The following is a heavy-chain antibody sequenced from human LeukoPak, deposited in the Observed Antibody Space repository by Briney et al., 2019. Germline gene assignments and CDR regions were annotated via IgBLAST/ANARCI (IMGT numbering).Heavy chain of an antibody. D-gene: IGHD6-13*01. CDR1: GFTFSSYG. V-gene: IGHV3-30*18. CDR2: ISYDGSNK. J-gene: IGHJ6*02. Sequence: PGGSLRLSCAASGFTFSSYGMHWVRQAPGKGLEWVAVISYDGSNKYYADSVKGRFTISRDNSKNTLYLQMNSLRAEDTAVYYCAKEYSSSPRLPGMDVWGQGTTVTVSS. CDR3: AKEYSSSPRLPGMDV.